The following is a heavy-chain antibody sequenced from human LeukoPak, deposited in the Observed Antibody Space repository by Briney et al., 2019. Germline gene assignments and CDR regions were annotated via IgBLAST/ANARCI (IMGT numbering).Heavy chain of an antibody. CDR3: ARDKFRGRITMVRGVTTQNYYYYYYMDV. CDR2: IYTSGST. V-gene: IGHV4-4*07. J-gene: IGHJ6*03. D-gene: IGHD3-10*01. Sequence: SETLSLTCTVSGGSISYFYWSWIRQPAGKGLEWIGRIYTSGSTNYNPSLKSRVTMSVDTSKKQFSLKLSSVTAADTAVYYCARDKFRGRITMVRGVTTQNYYYYYYMDVWGKGTTVTISS. CDR1: GGSISYFY.